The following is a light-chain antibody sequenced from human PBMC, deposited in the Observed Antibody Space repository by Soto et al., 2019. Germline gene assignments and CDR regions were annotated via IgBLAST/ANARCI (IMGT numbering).Light chain of an antibody. V-gene: IGKV3-15*01. CDR3: QQYNNWRPWT. Sequence: EIVMTQSPATLSVSPGERATLSCRASQSVSNNLAWYQQKHGQAPRLLIYATSTRATGIPARFSGSGPGTEFTLTISSLQSEDFAVYYCQQYNNWRPWTFGQGTKVEIK. CDR1: QSVSNN. J-gene: IGKJ1*01. CDR2: ATS.